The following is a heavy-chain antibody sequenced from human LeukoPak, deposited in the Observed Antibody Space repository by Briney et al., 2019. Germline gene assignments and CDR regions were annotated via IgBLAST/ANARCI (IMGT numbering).Heavy chain of an antibody. CDR1: GFTLSYYG. V-gene: IGHV3-30*18. CDR3: AKVTTLPIGEFDG. Sequence: GGSVRLSCAASGFTLSYYGMHWVRQAPGRGLEWVAVSSHDGSKQYYADSVRGRFTISRDNSKKTLSLQMDSLRLEDTAVYHCAKVTTLPIGEFDGWGQGTMVTVSS. J-gene: IGHJ3*01. CDR2: SSHDGSKQ. D-gene: IGHD4-17*01.